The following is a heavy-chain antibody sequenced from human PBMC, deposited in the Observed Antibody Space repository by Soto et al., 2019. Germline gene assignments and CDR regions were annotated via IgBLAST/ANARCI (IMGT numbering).Heavy chain of an antibody. CDR3: ARAWIQLWLGEFDY. V-gene: IGHV1-18*01. J-gene: IGHJ4*02. CDR2: ISAYNGNT. Sequence: QVQLVQSGAEVKKPGASVKVSCKASGYTFTSYGISWVRQAPGQGLEWMGWISAYNGNTNYAQKLQGRVTMTTDTATRTAYMELRSRRSDYTAVYYCARAWIQLWLGEFDYWGQGTLVTVSS. CDR1: GYTFTSYG. D-gene: IGHD5-18*01.